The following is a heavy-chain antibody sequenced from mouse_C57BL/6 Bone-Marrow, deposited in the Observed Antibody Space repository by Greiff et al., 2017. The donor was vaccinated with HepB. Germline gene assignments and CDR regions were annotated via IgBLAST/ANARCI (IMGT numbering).Heavy chain of an antibody. CDR1: GFTFSDYY. CDR3: ARRDYGSPWFAY. CDR2: ISNGGGST. J-gene: IGHJ3*01. Sequence: EVKLVESGGGLVQPGGSLKLSCAASGFTFSDYYMYWVRQTPEKRLEWVAYISNGGGSTYYPDTVKGRFTISRDNAKNTLYLQMSRLKSEDTAMYYCARRDYGSPWFAYWGQGTLVTVSA. V-gene: IGHV5-12*01. D-gene: IGHD1-1*01.